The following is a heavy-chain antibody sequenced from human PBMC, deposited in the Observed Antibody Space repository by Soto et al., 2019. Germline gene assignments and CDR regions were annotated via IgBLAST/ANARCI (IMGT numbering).Heavy chain of an antibody. V-gene: IGHV5-10-1*01. CDR3: ARLFCSTDTCDSWFDP. Sequence: PGESLKISCTGFGYTFTTFWISWVRQMPGKGLEWMGRIDPRDSQTNYSPSFQGHVTISVGKSISTAYLQWDSLKASGTAMYYCARLFCSTDTCDSWFDPWGQGTLVTVSS. CDR2: IDPRDSQT. CDR1: GYTFTTFW. D-gene: IGHD1-26*01. J-gene: IGHJ5*02.